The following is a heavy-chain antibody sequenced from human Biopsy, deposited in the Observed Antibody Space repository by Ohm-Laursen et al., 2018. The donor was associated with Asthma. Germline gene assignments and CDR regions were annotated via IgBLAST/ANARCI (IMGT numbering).Heavy chain of an antibody. V-gene: IGHV1-69*13. Sequence: AASVKVSCKASGDSFSNYAISWVRQAPGQGLEWMGGLIPVLGTPDHAQMFEGRVTITADESTSTAYMEPSSLSSEDTAVYYCARGYSGSDRIVYYYSGLEVWGQGTTVTVSS. CDR3: ARGYSGSDRIVYYYSGLEV. CDR2: LIPVLGTP. J-gene: IGHJ6*02. CDR1: GDSFSNYA. D-gene: IGHD5-12*01.